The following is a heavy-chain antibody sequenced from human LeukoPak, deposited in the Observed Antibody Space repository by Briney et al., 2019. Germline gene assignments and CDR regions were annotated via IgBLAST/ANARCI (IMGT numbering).Heavy chain of an antibody. V-gene: IGHV4-59*01. CDR3: ARARYYFDY. CDR1: GGSISSFY. J-gene: IGHJ4*02. CDR2: IYYSGST. Sequence: PSETLSLTCTVSGGSISSFYWSSIRQPPGKGLEWIGYIYYSGSTDYNPSLKSRVTISVDTSKNQFSLKLSSVTAAVTAVYYCARARYYFDYWGQGTLVTVSS.